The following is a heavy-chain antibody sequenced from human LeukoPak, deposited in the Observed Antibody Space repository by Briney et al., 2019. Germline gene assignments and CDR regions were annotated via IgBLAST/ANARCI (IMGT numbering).Heavy chain of an antibody. CDR3: AKDDSRVGDYFDY. CDR1: GFTFSSYA. J-gene: IGHJ4*02. V-gene: IGHV3-9*01. Sequence: GGSLRLSCAASGFTFSSYAMHWVRQAPGKGLEWVSGISWNSGSIGYADSVKGRFTISRDNAKNSLYLQMNSLRAEDTALYYCAKDDSRVGDYFDYWGQGTLVTVSS. CDR2: ISWNSGSI. D-gene: IGHD2-15*01.